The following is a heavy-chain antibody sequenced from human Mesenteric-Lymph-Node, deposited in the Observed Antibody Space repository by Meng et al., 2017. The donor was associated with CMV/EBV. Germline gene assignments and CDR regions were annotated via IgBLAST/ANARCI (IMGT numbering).Heavy chain of an antibody. V-gene: IGHV3-48*04. Sequence: GESLKISCAASGFTFSSYSMNCVRQAPGKGLEWVSYISSSSSTIYYADSVKGRFTISRDNAKNSLYLQMNSLRAEDTAVYYCARDIAVAGTGFNYWGQGALVTVSS. CDR1: GFTFSSYS. D-gene: IGHD6-19*01. CDR2: ISSSSSTI. CDR3: ARDIAVAGTGFNY. J-gene: IGHJ4*02.